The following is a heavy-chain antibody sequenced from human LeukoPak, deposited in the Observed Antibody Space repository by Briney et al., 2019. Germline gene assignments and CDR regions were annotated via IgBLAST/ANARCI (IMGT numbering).Heavy chain of an antibody. CDR3: ARDTRSDYYDSSGYFYYFDY. CDR1: GFTFSSYA. J-gene: IGHJ4*02. CDR2: FCSGSGDI. Sequence: GGSLRLSCAASGFTFSSYAMNWVRHAPGEGLECVSSFCSGSGDIYYAESVKGRSSLSRDNAKNSLYHQMNSLRAEDTAVYYCARDTRSDYYDSSGYFYYFDYWGQGTLVTVSS. V-gene: IGHV3-21*01. D-gene: IGHD3-22*01.